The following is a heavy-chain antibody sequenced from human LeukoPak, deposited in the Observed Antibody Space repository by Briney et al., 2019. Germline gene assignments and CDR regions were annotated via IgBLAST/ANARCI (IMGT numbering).Heavy chain of an antibody. J-gene: IGHJ5*02. CDR2: INHSGST. D-gene: IGHD2-8*01. CDR3: ASRYCTNGVCYNWFDP. V-gene: IGHV4-34*01. Sequence: PSETLSLTCAVYGGSFSGYYWSWIRQPPGKGLEWIGEINHSGSTNYNPSLKSRVTISVDTSKNQFSLKLSSVTAADTAVYYCASRYCTNGVCYNWFDPWGQGTLVTVSS. CDR1: GGSFSGYY.